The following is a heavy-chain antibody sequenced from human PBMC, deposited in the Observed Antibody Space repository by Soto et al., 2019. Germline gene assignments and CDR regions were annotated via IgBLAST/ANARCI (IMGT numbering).Heavy chain of an antibody. Sequence: QVQLAESGGGVVQPGRSLRLSCAASGFIFINYGMHWVRQAPGKGLEWLAVISYDGTIQYYVDSVKGRFTISRDNSNNTLFLQMNSLRPEDTAVYFCAKSRPGSSWYEGDSWGQGTLVTVSS. CDR3: AKSRPGSSWYEGDS. J-gene: IGHJ4*02. CDR2: ISYDGTIQ. D-gene: IGHD6-13*01. CDR1: GFIFINYG. V-gene: IGHV3-30*18.